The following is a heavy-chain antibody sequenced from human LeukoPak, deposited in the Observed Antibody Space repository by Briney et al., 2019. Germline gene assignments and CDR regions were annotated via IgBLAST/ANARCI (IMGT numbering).Heavy chain of an antibody. CDR1: GFTFSSYA. Sequence: GRSLRLSCAASGFTFSSYAMHWVRQAPGKGLEWVAVISYDGSNKYYADSVKGRFTISRDNSKNTLYLHMSSLRPDDTAIYYCARDFHLYYDSSGYRTRIPDYWGQGNLVAVSS. V-gene: IGHV3-30*04. CDR3: ARDFHLYYDSSGYRTRIPDY. CDR2: ISYDGSNK. D-gene: IGHD3-22*01. J-gene: IGHJ4*02.